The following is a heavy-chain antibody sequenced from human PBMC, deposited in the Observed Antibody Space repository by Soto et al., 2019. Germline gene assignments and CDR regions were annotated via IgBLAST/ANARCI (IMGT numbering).Heavy chain of an antibody. CDR1: GYTFTSYG. V-gene: IGHV1-18*01. J-gene: IGHJ4*02. CDR2: ISAYNGNT. Sequence: VASVKVSCKASGYTFTSYGISWVRQAPGQGLEWMGWISAYNGNTNYAQKLQGRVTMTTDTSTSTAYMELRSLRSDDTAVYYCARPASIAVADTYYFDYWGQGTLVTVSS. CDR3: ARPASIAVADTYYFDY. D-gene: IGHD6-19*01.